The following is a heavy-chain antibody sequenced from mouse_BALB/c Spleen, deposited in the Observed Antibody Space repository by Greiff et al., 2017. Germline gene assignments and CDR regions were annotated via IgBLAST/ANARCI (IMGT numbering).Heavy chain of an antibody. CDR1: GFTFSSYT. CDR3: TREGELPWFAY. J-gene: IGHJ3*01. CDR2: ISSGGSYT. V-gene: IGHV5-6-4*01. Sequence: EVKLVESGGGLVKPGGSLKLSCAASGFTFSSYTMSWVRQTPEKRLEWVATISSGGSYTYYPDSVKGRFTISRDNAKNTLYLQMSSLKSEDTAMYYCTREGELPWFAYWGQGTLVTVSA. D-gene: IGHD4-1*01.